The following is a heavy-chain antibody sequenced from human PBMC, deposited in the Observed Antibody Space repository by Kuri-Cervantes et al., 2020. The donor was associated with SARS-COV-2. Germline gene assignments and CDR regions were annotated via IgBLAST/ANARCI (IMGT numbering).Heavy chain of an antibody. V-gene: IGHV4-39*01. D-gene: IGHD3-16*01. CDR1: GGPISSDYF. CDR2: VYYSGTT. CDR3: ARREVGDSTHDY. J-gene: IGHJ4*02. Sequence: GSLRLSCTVSGGPISSDYFWGWIRQPPGKGLEWIASVYYSGTTYYNPSLKSRVTLSVDTSKNQFSLRLTSVTAADTAVYYCARREVGDSTHDYWGQGTLVTVSS.